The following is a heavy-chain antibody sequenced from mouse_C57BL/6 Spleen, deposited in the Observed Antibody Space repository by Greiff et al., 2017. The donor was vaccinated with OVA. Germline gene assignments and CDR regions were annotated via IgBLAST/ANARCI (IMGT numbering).Heavy chain of an antibody. Sequence: EVQLQQSGPELVKPGASVKISCKASGYTFTDYYMNWVKQSHGKSLEWIGDINPNNGGTRYNQKFKGKATLTVDKSSSTAYMELRSLTSEDSAVYYCARRLGRAGYYFDYWGQGTTLTVSS. D-gene: IGHD4-1*01. CDR1: GYTFTDYY. V-gene: IGHV1-26*01. J-gene: IGHJ2*01. CDR2: INPNNGGT. CDR3: ARRLGRAGYYFDY.